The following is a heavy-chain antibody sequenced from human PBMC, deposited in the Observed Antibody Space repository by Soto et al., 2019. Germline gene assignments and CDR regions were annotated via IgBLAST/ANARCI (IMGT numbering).Heavy chain of an antibody. CDR2: ISGSGGST. D-gene: IGHD2-15*01. CDR1: GFTFSSYA. J-gene: IGHJ4*02. V-gene: IGHV3-23*01. Sequence: GGSLRLSCASSGFTFSSYAMSLVRQAPGKGLEWVSAISGSGGSTYYADSVKGRFTISRDNSKNTLYLQMNSLRAEDTAVYYCAKTGQYCSGGSCYYYFDYWGQGTLVTVSS. CDR3: AKTGQYCSGGSCYYYFDY.